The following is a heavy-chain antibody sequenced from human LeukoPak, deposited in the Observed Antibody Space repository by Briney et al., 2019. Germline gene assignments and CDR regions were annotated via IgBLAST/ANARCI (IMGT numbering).Heavy chain of an antibody. Sequence: ASVKVSCKASGGTFSSYAISWVRQAPGQGLEWMGGIIPIFGTANYAQKFQGRVTITRDTSASTAYMELSSLRSEDTAVYYCARSIHYYYYYGMDVWGQGTTVTVSS. J-gene: IGHJ6*02. D-gene: IGHD5-24*01. V-gene: IGHV1-69*05. CDR3: ARSIHYYYYYGMDV. CDR1: GGTFSSYA. CDR2: IIPIFGTA.